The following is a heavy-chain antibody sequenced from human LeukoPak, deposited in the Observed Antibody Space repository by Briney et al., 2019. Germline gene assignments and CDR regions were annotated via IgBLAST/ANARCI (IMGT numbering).Heavy chain of an antibody. CDR1: GFTFSDYY. V-gene: IGHV3-7*01. CDR3: ARLRFVAASGVSPFDY. D-gene: IGHD2-8*02. J-gene: IGHJ4*02. Sequence: GGSLRLSCAASGFTFSDYYMSWIRQAPGKGLEWVASIKQEGSEKYYVDSVKGRFTISRDNAKNSLYLQLHSLRAEDTAVYYCARLRFVAASGVSPFDYWGQGTLVTVSS. CDR2: IKQEGSEK.